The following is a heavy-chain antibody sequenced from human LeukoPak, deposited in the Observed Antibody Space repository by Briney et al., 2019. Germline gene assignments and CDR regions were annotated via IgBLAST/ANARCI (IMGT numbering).Heavy chain of an antibody. D-gene: IGHD3-16*02. J-gene: IGHJ4*02. Sequence: GGSLRLPCAASGFTFSSYEMNWVRQAPGKGLEWVSYISSSGSTIYYADSVKGRFTISRDNAKNSLYLQMNSLRAEDTAVYHCARSMITFGGVIVPFDYWGQGTLVTVSS. CDR1: GFTFSSYE. CDR2: ISSSGSTI. V-gene: IGHV3-48*03. CDR3: ARSMITFGGVIVPFDY.